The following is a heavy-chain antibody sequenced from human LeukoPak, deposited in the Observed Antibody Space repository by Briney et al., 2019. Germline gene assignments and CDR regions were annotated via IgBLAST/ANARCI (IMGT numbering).Heavy chain of an antibody. D-gene: IGHD3-16*02. CDR3: ASLVGGYHPPVEAFDV. V-gene: IGHV3-74*01. Sequence: PGGSLRLSCAASGFSFRSCWMHWVRQAPGKELVWVSRINGDGSTTNYADSVRGRFAISRDNAKNTLYLQMNSLRADDSAVYFCASLVGGYHPPVEAFDVWGQGTMVTVSS. J-gene: IGHJ3*01. CDR2: INGDGSTT. CDR1: GFSFRSCW.